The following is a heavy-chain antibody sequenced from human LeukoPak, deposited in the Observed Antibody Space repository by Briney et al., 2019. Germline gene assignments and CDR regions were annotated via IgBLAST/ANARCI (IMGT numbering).Heavy chain of an antibody. D-gene: IGHD1-26*01. Sequence: SETLSLTCTVSGGSISSYYWSWIRQPPGKGLEWIGYIYYSGSTNYNPSLKSRVTISVDTSKNQFSLKLSSVTAADTAVYYCASFHGRLLILYYFDYWGQGTLVTVSS. CDR1: GGSISSYY. CDR2: IYYSGST. CDR3: ASFHGRLLILYYFDY. J-gene: IGHJ4*02. V-gene: IGHV4-59*01.